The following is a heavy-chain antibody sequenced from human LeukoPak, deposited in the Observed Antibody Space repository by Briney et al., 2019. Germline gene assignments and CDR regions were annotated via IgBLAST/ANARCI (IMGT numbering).Heavy chain of an antibody. CDR1: GFTFRSYG. CDR2: ISYDGSDK. J-gene: IGHJ4*02. D-gene: IGHD6-6*01. Sequence: GSLRLSCAASGFTFRSYGIHWVRQAPGKGLEWVPLISYDGSDKFFADSVRGRFTISRDNSKNTLYLQMNSLRAEDTAVYYCAKDLATKYTLDYWGQGTLVTVSS. V-gene: IGHV3-30*18. CDR3: AKDLATKYTLDY.